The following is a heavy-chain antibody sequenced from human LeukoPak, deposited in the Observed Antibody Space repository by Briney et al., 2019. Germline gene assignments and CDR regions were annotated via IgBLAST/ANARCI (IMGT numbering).Heavy chain of an antibody. V-gene: IGHV4-39*01. CDR1: GDSISSSNYY. Sequence: SETLSLNFTVSGDSISSSNYYWGWIRQPPGKGLEWIGSIYYSGSTYYNPSLKSRVTISVDTSKNQFSLKLSSVTAADTAVYYCARPSGVVVPNYYMDVWGKGTTVTVSS. D-gene: IGHD2-2*01. CDR3: ARPSGVVVPNYYMDV. J-gene: IGHJ6*03. CDR2: IYYSGST.